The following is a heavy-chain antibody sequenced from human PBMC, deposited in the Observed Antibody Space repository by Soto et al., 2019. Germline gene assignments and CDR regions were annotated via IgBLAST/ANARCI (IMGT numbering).Heavy chain of an antibody. CDR3: ARGLGVVPAATGVGNWFDP. CDR2: INHSGST. Sequence: QVQLQQWGAGLLKPSETLSLTCAVYGGSFSGYYWSWIRQPPGKGLEWIGEINHSGSTNYNPSLKSRVTISVDTSKNQFSLKLSSVTAADTAVYYCARGLGVVPAATGVGNWFDPWGQGTLVTVSS. J-gene: IGHJ5*02. CDR1: GGSFSGYY. V-gene: IGHV4-34*01. D-gene: IGHD2-2*01.